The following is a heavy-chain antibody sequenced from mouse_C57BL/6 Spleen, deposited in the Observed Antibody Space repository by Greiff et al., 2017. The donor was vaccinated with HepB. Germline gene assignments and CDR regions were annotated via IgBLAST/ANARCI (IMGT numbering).Heavy chain of an antibody. CDR1: GYTFTDYN. Sequence: EVQLQQSGPELVKPGASVKIPCKASGYTFTDYNMDWVKQSHGKSLEWIGDINPNNGGTIYNQKFKGKATLTVDKSSSTAYMELRSLTSEDTAVYYCASLDGYYSGFAYWGQGTLVTVSA. CDR2: INPNNGGT. J-gene: IGHJ3*01. V-gene: IGHV1-18*01. CDR3: ASLDGYYSGFAY. D-gene: IGHD2-3*01.